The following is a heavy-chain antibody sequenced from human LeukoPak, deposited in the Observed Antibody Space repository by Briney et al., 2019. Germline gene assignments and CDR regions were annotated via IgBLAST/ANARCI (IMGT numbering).Heavy chain of an antibody. J-gene: IGHJ4*02. CDR2: INHSGST. CDR1: GGSFSGYY. CDR3: ARAEEGGSYFVDY. V-gene: IGHV4-34*01. D-gene: IGHD1-26*01. Sequence: KPSETLSLTCAVYGGSFSGYYWSWIRQPPGKGLEWIGEINHSGSTNYNPSLKSRVTISVDTSKSQFSLKLSSVTAADTAVYYCARAEEGGSYFVDYWGQGTLVTVSS.